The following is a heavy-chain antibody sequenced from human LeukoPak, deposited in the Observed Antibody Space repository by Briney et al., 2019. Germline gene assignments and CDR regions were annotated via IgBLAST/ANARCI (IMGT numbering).Heavy chain of an antibody. V-gene: IGHV1-2*02. CDR2: INPNSGGT. J-gene: IGHJ5*02. CDR1: GYTFTGYY. D-gene: IGHD3-10*01. Sequence: ASVKVSCKASGYTFTGYYMHWVRQAPGQGLEWMGWINPNSGGTNYAQKFQGRVTMTRDTSISTAYMGLSRLRSDDTAVYYCARVAITMVRGVISNWFDPWGQGTLVTVSS. CDR3: ARVAITMVRGVISNWFDP.